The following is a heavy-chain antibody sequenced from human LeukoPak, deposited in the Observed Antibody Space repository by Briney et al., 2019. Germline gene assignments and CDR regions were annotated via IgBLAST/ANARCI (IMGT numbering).Heavy chain of an antibody. Sequence: SSQTLSLTCTVSGGSISSGGYYWSWIRQHPGKGLERIGYIYYSGSTYYNPSLKSRVTISVDTSKNQFSLKLSSVTAADTAVYYCARGRDGYSPDAFDIWGQGTMVTVSS. D-gene: IGHD5-24*01. V-gene: IGHV4-31*03. CDR2: IYYSGST. CDR3: ARGRDGYSPDAFDI. CDR1: GGSISSGGYY. J-gene: IGHJ3*02.